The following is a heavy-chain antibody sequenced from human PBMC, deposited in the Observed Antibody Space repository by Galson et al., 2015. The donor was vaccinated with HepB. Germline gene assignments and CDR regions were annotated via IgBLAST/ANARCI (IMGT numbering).Heavy chain of an antibody. D-gene: IGHD2-15*01. V-gene: IGHV3-48*02. J-gene: IGHJ3*01. CDR1: GFTFSSYS. CDR2: ISSSSSTV. CDR3: AREGKNRGGHWLGALEV. Sequence: SLRLSCAAFGFTFSSYSMNWVRQAPGKGLEWVSFISSSSSTVYYADSVKGRFTISRENAKNSLYLQMNSLRDGDTAVYYCAREGKNRGGHWLGALEVWGQGIMVTVSS.